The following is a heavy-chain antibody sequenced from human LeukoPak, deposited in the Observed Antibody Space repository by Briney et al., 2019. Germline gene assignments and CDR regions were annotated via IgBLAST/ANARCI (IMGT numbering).Heavy chain of an antibody. CDR1: GYTFADYF. J-gene: IGHJ4*02. Sequence: GASVKVSCKTSGYTFADYFIHWVRQAPGQGLEWMGRINANSGDTYYEQKFQGRVTMTRDTSISTAYVEVNWLISDDTAIYYSARDVISTSKWEFDYWGQGTLVTVSS. V-gene: IGHV1-2*06. D-gene: IGHD1-26*01. CDR3: ARDVISTSKWEFDY. CDR2: INANSGDT.